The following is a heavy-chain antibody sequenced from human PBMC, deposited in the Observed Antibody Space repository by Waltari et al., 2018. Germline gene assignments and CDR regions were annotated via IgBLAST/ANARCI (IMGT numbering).Heavy chain of an antibody. CDR3: ARGRSGRAISAPDY. Sequence: QLQLQESGPGLVKPSETLSLTCTVSGGSIRSSSYYWGWIRQPPGKGLAWIGTIFYSGSTYYNPSLKSRVTISIDTSKNQFSLKLSSVTAADTAVYYCARGRSGRAISAPDYWGQGTLVTVSS. CDR2: IFYSGST. V-gene: IGHV4-39*01. CDR1: GGSIRSSSYY. J-gene: IGHJ4*02. D-gene: IGHD1-26*01.